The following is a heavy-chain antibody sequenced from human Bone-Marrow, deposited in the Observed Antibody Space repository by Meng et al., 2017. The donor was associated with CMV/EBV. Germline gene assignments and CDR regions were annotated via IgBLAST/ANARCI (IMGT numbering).Heavy chain of an antibody. CDR3: AKDQGVNWNYALVDY. V-gene: IGHV3-9*01. CDR1: GFTFDDYA. Sequence: SLKISCAASGFTFDDYAMHWVRQAPGKGLEWVSGISWNSGSIGYADSVKGRFTISRDNAKNSLYLQMNSLRAEDTALYYCAKDQGVNWNYALVDYWGHGTRVTVSS. J-gene: IGHJ4*01. D-gene: IGHD1-7*01. CDR2: ISWNSGSI.